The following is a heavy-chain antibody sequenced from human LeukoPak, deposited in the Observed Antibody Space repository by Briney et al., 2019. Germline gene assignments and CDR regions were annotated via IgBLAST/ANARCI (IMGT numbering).Heavy chain of an antibody. D-gene: IGHD6-13*01. CDR1: GRSISSSSYH. J-gene: IGHJ4*01. Sequence: PSETLSLTCTVSGRSISSSSYHWGWTRQPPGKGLEGNESSYYSGSPYYNPSLKIRHTISVDPSQNQFSLKLGSVTGADTAVYYCSREEQHLVLHGGQGSLVTVSS. CDR3: SREEQHLVLH. V-gene: IGHV4-39*01. CDR2: SYYSGSP.